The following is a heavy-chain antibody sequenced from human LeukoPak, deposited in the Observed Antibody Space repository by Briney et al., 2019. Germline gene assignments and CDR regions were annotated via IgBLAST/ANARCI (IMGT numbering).Heavy chain of an antibody. Sequence: GGSLRLSCAASGFTFSDYYMSWIRQAPGKGLEWVSYISSSGSTIYYADSVKGRFTISRDNAKNSLYLQMNSLRAEDTAVYYCARLDKINDFWSGYYTPGRYYYYMDVWGKGTTVTVSS. D-gene: IGHD3-3*01. CDR2: ISSSGSTI. J-gene: IGHJ6*03. CDR1: GFTFSDYY. V-gene: IGHV3-11*04. CDR3: ARLDKINDFWSGYYTPGRYYYYMDV.